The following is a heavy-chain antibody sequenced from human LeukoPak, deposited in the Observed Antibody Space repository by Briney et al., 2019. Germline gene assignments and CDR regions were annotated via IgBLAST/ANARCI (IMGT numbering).Heavy chain of an antibody. CDR3: ARHRGGSSPSVFDS. V-gene: IGHV4-39*01. CDR1: GGSVSSSSYY. Sequence: SETLSLTCTVSGGSVSSSSYYWGWIRQPPGKGLEWIGSVYYSGSTYYNPSLKSRVTISVDTSKNQFSLKMSSVTAADTTLFYCARHRGGSSPSVFDSWGQGTLVTVSS. CDR2: VYYSGST. J-gene: IGHJ4*02. D-gene: IGHD2-15*01.